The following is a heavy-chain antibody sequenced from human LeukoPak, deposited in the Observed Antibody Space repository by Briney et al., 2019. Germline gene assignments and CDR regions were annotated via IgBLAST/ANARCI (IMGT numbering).Heavy chain of an antibody. CDR2: IYYSGST. CDR3: ARNPSSGWLDY. Sequence: GSLRLSCAASGFTFTSYSMNWIRQPPGKGLEWIGYIYYSGSTNYNPSLKSRVTISVDTSKNQFSLKLSSVTAADTAVYYCARNPSSGWLDYWGQGTLVTVSS. V-gene: IGHV4-59*01. CDR1: GFTFTSYS. D-gene: IGHD6-19*01. J-gene: IGHJ4*02.